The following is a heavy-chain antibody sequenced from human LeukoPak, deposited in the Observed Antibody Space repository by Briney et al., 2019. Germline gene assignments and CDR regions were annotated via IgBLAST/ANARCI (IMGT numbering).Heavy chain of an antibody. CDR3: ARTPNRDGYSHIDF. J-gene: IGHJ4*02. Sequence: PGGSLRLSCAASGFTFTNHAMAWVRLAPGKGLEWVSTLSDSGASTYYADSVKGRFTISRDNSRNTMYLQMDSLRADDTGVYFCARTPNRDGYSHIDFWGQGALDTVSS. V-gene: IGHV3-23*01. CDR2: LSDSGAST. CDR1: GFTFTNHA. D-gene: IGHD5-24*01.